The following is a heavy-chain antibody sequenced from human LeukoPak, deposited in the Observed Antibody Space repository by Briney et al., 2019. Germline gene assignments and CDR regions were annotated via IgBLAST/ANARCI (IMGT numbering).Heavy chain of an antibody. D-gene: IGHD6-13*01. CDR2: IKQDGSEN. CDR3: ARDRPGTSGYSSSWHYFDY. CDR1: GFTFSNYW. J-gene: IGHJ4*02. V-gene: IGHV3-7*01. Sequence: GGSLRLSCAASGFTFSNYWMSWVRQAPGKGLEWVANIKQDGSENYYVGSVKGRFTISRDNAKNALYLQMNSLRAEDTAVYYCARDRPGTSGYSSSWHYFDYWGQGTLVTVSS.